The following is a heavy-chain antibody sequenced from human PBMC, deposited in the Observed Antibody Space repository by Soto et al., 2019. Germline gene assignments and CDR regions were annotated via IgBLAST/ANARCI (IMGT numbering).Heavy chain of an antibody. Sequence: QVQLVQSGAEVKKPGASVKVSCKASGYTFTGYYMHWVRQAPGQGLEWMGWINPNSGGTNYAQKFQGRVTMTRDTSISTAYMELSRLRSDDTAVYYCARDILRLGELWPYVCGYWCQGTLVTVSS. V-gene: IGHV1-2*02. J-gene: IGHJ4*02. D-gene: IGHD3-16*01. CDR3: ARDILRLGELWPYVCGY. CDR1: GYTFTGYY. CDR2: INPNSGGT.